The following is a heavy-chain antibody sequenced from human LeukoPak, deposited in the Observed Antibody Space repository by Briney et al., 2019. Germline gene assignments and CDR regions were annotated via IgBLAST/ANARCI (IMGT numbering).Heavy chain of an antibody. D-gene: IGHD3-3*01. CDR1: GGSFSGYY. Sequence: SETLSLTCAVYGGSFSGYYWSWIRQPPGKGLEWIGEINHSGSTNYNPSLKSRVTISVDTSKNQFSLKQSSVTAADTAVYYCARGGLRFLEWLSFLDYWGREPWSPSPQ. CDR2: INHSGST. CDR3: ARGGLRFLEWLSFLDY. J-gene: IGHJ4*02. V-gene: IGHV4-34*01.